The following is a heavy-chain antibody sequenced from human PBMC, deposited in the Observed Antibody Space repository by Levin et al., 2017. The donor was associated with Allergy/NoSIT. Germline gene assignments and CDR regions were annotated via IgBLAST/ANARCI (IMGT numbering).Heavy chain of an antibody. V-gene: IGHV3-30-3*01. Sequence: GESLKISCEASGFIFSSHAMHWVRQAPDKGLEWVTVHSNDGSEKYYAESVRGRFTISRDNSKNTLFLQMNILRAEDTAVYYCARDQRFNWNTYHYSGMDVWCQGTTVTVSS. J-gene: IGHJ6*02. CDR2: HSNDGSEK. CDR3: ARDQRFNWNTYHYSGMDV. D-gene: IGHD1-1*01. CDR1: GFIFSSHA.